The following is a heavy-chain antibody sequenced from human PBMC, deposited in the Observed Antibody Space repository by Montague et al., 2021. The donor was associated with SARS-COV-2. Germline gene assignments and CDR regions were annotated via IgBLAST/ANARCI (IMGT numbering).Heavy chain of an antibody. J-gene: IGHJ4*02. CDR3: ARTGSVSGWFYFDD. D-gene: IGHD2-15*01. CDR2: LPSSGST. CDR1: GGSIDSDTYY. Sequence: SETLSLTCIVSGGSIDSDTYYWSWIRQSSGKGLEWIGCLPSSGSTYYNPSLSSRVTISMDTSKNHFSLKMNSVTATDTAVYFCARTGSVSGWFYFDDWGQGTLVSVSS. V-gene: IGHV4-39*02.